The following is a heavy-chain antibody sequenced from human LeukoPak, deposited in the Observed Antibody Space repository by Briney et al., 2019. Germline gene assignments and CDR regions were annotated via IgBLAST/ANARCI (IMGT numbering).Heavy chain of an antibody. CDR2: ISYDGSNK. CDR1: GFTFSSYA. V-gene: IGHV3-30-3*01. CDR3: ARDKYSSGWYLDY. Sequence: GRSLRLSCAASGFTFSSYAMHWVRQAPGKGLVWVAVISYDGSNKYYADSVKGRFTISRDNSKNTLYLQMNSLRAEDTAVYYCARDKYSSGWYLDYWGQGTLVTVSS. D-gene: IGHD6-19*01. J-gene: IGHJ4*02.